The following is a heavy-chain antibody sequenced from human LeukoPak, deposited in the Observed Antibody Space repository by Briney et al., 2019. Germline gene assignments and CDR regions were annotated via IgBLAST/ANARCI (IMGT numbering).Heavy chain of an antibody. V-gene: IGHV3-23*01. Sequence: GGSLRLSCAASGFTFSTYAMSWVRQAPGKGLEWASGISGSGHRTYYADSLKGRFTISRDNSKSTLYLQMNSLTAEDTAVYYCARYYYDSTTRAYYFDYWGQGTLVTVSS. CDR1: GFTFSTYA. CDR3: ARYYYDSTTRAYYFDY. CDR2: ISGSGHRT. D-gene: IGHD3-22*01. J-gene: IGHJ4*02.